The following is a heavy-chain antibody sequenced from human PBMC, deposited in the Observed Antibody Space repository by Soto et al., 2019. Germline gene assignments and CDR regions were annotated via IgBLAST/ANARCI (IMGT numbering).Heavy chain of an antibody. CDR2: IIPISGTA. V-gene: IGHV1-69*01. Sequence: QVQLVQSGAEVKKPGSSVKVSCKASGGTFSSYAISWVRQAPGQGLEWMGGIIPISGTANYAQKFQGRVTITADESTSAAYRELSSLRSEDTAVYYCARSQGSSTSLEIYYYYYYGMDVWGRGTTVTVSS. CDR1: GGTFSSYA. J-gene: IGHJ6*02. CDR3: ARSQGSSTSLEIYYYYYYGMDV. D-gene: IGHD2-2*01.